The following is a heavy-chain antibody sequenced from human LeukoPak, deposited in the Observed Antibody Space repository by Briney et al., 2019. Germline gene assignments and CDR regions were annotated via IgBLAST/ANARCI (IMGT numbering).Heavy chain of an antibody. D-gene: IGHD2-21*01. CDR3: ARDRQRHKDIAPFDY. CDR1: GYTFTSYG. V-gene: IGHV1-18*01. CDR2: ISAYNGNT. Sequence: VASVKVSCKASGYTFTSYGISWVRQAPGQGLEWMGWISAYNGNTNYAQKLQGRVTMTTDTSTSTAYMELRSLRSDDTAVYYCARDRQRHKDIAPFDYWGQGTLVTVSS. J-gene: IGHJ4*02.